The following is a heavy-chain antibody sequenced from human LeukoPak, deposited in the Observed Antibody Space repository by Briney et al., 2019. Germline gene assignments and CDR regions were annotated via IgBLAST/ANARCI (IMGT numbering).Heavy chain of an antibody. CDR1: GFTFDDYG. V-gene: IGHV3-20*04. CDR2: INWNGGST. CDR3: ARVGSEEGYYLDY. D-gene: IGHD2-15*01. J-gene: IGHJ4*02. Sequence: GGALRLSCAASGFTFDDYGMSWVRQAPGKGPEWVSGINWNGGSTGYADSVKGRFTISRDSAKNSLYLQMNSLRAEDTALYYCARVGSEEGYYLDYWGQGTPVTVSS.